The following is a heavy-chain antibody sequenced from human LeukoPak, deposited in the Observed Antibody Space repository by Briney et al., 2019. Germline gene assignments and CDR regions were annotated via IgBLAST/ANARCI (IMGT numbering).Heavy chain of an antibody. CDR2: IYYSGST. CDR1: GGSISSYY. V-gene: IGHV4-59*08. J-gene: IGHJ4*02. CDR3: ATLGYSYGTDY. D-gene: IGHD5-18*01. Sequence: PAETLSLTCTVSGGSISSYYWSWLRQPPGKGREWIGYIYYSGSTNYKSSLKSRVTISVDTSKNQFSLKLSSVTAADTAVYYCATLGYSYGTDYWGQGTLVTVSP.